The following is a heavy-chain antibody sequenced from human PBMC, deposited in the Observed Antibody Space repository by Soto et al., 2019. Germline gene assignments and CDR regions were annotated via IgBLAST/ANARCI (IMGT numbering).Heavy chain of an antibody. CDR3: ARHSYDFWSGYYGYYYYYMDV. CDR2: ICPGDSDT. Sequence: GESLKISCKGSGYSFTSYWIGWVRQMPGKGLEWMGIICPGDSDTRYSPSFQGQVTISADKSISTAYLQWSSLKASDTAMYYCARHSYDFWSGYYGYYYYYMDVWGKGTTVTVSS. J-gene: IGHJ6*03. D-gene: IGHD3-3*01. CDR1: GYSFTSYW. V-gene: IGHV5-51*01.